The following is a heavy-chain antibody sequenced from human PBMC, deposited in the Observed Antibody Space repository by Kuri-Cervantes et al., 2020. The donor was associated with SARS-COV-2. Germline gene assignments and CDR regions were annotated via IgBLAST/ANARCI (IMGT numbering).Heavy chain of an antibody. D-gene: IGHD3-22*01. Sequence: ASVKVSCKASGYTFTSYAMHWVRQAPGQRLEWMGWINAGNGNTKYSQKFQGRVTITRDTSASTVYMELSSLRSEDTAVYYCAREGPSHYYDSSGYLYYFDYWGQGTLVTVSS. CDR1: GYTFTSYA. CDR3: AREGPSHYYDSSGYLYYFDY. J-gene: IGHJ4*02. V-gene: IGHV1-3*01. CDR2: INAGNGNT.